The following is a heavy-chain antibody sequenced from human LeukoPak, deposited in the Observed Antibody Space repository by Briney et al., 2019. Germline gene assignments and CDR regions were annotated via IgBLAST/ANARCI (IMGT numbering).Heavy chain of an antibody. CDR3: AKGSGTSCYMASDY. CDR2: ISGSGGST. D-gene: IGHD2-2*02. CDR1: GFTFSSYA. V-gene: IGHV3-23*01. J-gene: IGHJ4*02. Sequence: GGSLRLSCAASGFTFSSYAMSWVRQAPGKGLEWVSAISGSGGSTYYTDSVKGRFTISRDNSKNTLYLQMNSLRAEDTAIYYCAKGSGTSCYMASDYWGQGTLVTVSS.